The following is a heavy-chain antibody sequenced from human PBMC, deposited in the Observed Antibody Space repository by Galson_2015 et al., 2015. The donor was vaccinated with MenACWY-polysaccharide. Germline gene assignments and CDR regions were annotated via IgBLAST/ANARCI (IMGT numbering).Heavy chain of an antibody. Sequence: SLRLSCAASGFTFSDYYMHWIRQAPGKGLEWVSYISDSGSAIYFADSVKGRFIISRDNAKNSLYLQMNSLRAEDTAVYFCARDPRGARSSYFDLWGRGTLVTVSS. J-gene: IGHJ2*01. CDR3: ARDPRGARSSYFDL. CDR1: GFTFSDYY. CDR2: ISDSGSAI. V-gene: IGHV3-11*01.